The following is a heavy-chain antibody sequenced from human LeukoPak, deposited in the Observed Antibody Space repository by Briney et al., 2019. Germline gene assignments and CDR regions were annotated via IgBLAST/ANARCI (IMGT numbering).Heavy chain of an antibody. Sequence: PGGSLRLSCAASGFTFSSYEMNWVRQAPEKGLEWVSYISPSGSSIYYADSVKGRFTISRDNAKNSLFLQMNSLRAEDTAVYYCASGGRISSWGQGTLVTVSS. CDR3: ASGGRISS. D-gene: IGHD3-16*01. V-gene: IGHV3-48*03. CDR2: ISPSGSSI. CDR1: GFTFSSYE. J-gene: IGHJ4*02.